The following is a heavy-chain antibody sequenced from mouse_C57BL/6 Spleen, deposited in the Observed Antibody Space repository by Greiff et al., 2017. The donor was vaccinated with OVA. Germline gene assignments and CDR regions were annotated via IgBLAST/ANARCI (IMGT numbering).Heavy chain of an antibody. Sequence: EVMLVESGGGLVQPGGSMKLSCVASGFTFSNYWMNWVRQSPEKGLEWVAQIRLKSDNYATHYAESVKGRFTISRDDSKSSVYLQMNNLRAEDTGIYYCTVYTTVVAPYYFDYWGQGTTLTVSS. CDR2: IRLKSDNYAT. CDR3: TVYTTVVAPYYFDY. J-gene: IGHJ2*01. D-gene: IGHD1-1*01. CDR1: GFTFSNYW. V-gene: IGHV6-3*01.